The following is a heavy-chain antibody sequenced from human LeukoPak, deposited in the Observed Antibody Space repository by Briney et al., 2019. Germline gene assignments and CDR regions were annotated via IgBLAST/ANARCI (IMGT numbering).Heavy chain of an antibody. CDR2: IRNKANSYTT. CDR1: GFSSSDNY. CDR3: AREYYCRLDY. V-gene: IGHV3-72*01. J-gene: IGHJ4*02. D-gene: IGHD3-10*01. Sequence: GGSLRLSCAAPGFSSSDNYMDWVRQAPGKGLEWVGRIRNKANSYTTDYAASVRGRFTISRNDSKNSLYLEMNSLKTEDTAVYYCAREYYCRLDYWGRGTLVTVSS.